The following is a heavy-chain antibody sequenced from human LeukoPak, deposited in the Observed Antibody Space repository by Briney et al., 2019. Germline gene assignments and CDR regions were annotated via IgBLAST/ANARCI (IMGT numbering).Heavy chain of an antibody. D-gene: IGHD5-18*01. CDR1: GGSISSGDYY. Sequence: SETLSLTCTVSGGSISSGDYYWSWIRQPPGKGLEWIGYIYYSGSTYYNPSLKSRVTISVDTSKNQFSLKLSSVTAADTAVYYCAREMAATAMVTSWGQGTLVTVSS. V-gene: IGHV4-30-4*01. CDR3: AREMAATAMVTS. CDR2: IYYSGST. J-gene: IGHJ4*02.